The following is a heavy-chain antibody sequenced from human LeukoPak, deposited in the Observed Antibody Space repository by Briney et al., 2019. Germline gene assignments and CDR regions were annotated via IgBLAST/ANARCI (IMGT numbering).Heavy chain of an antibody. CDR3: ARGIEPGSSSWETRGYNWFDP. D-gene: IGHD6-13*01. CDR2: TYYRSKWSN. V-gene: IGHV6-1*01. Sequence: SQTLSLTCAISGDSVSSNSAAWNWIRQSPSRGLEWLGRTYYRSKWSNDYPVSVMGRISINADTSKNQFSLKLSSVTAADTAVYYCARGIEPGSSSWETRGYNWFDPWGQGTLVTVSS. CDR1: GDSVSSNSAA. J-gene: IGHJ5*02.